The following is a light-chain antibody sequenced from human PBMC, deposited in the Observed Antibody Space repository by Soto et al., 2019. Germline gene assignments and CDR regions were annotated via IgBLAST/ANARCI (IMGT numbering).Light chain of an antibody. CDR3: QHYGSLVLT. CDR1: QSVSSTY. V-gene: IGKV3-20*01. Sequence: EIVLTQSPGTLSLSPGERATLSCRASQSVSSTYLAWYQQKPGQAPRLLIYGASSRATDIPDRFSGSGSGTDFTLTISRLETEDFAVYYCQHYGSLVLTFGGGTKVEIK. J-gene: IGKJ4*01. CDR2: GAS.